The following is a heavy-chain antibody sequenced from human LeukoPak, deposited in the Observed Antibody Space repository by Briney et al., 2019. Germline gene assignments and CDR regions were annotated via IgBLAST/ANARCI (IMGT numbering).Heavy chain of an antibody. J-gene: IGHJ4*02. CDR2: ISAYNGNT. Sequence: ASVKVSCKASGYTFTSYGISWVRQAPGQGLEWMGWISAYNGNTNYAQKLQGRVTMTTDTSTSTAYVELRSLRFDDTAVYYCARDRGWYASSDYWGQGTLVTVSS. D-gene: IGHD6-19*01. CDR1: GYTFTSYG. CDR3: ARDRGWYASSDY. V-gene: IGHV1-18*01.